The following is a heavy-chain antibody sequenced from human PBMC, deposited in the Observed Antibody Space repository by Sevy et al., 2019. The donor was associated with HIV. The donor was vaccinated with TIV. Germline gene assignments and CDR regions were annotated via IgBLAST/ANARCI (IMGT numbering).Heavy chain of an antibody. CDR2: MTSSGSYI. CDR1: GFTFSTST. J-gene: IGHJ4*02. CDR3: VRDGWNY. Sequence: GGPLRLSCAASGFTFSTSTMNWVRQAPGKGLEWVSLMTSSGSYILYAYSVKGRFTISRDNAKNSVFLQMNSLRVEDTAVYYCVRDGWNYWGQGTLVTVSS. V-gene: IGHV3-21*01. D-gene: IGHD2-15*01.